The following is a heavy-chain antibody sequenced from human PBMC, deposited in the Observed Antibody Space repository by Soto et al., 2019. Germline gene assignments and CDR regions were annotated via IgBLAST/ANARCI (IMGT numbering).Heavy chain of an antibody. V-gene: IGHV4-34*01. Sequence: LSLTCAVYGGSFSGYYWSWIRQSPGKGLEWIGEVNPTGSTKYNPSLESRVTISVDTSKNQFSLNLNSVTAADTALYYCARSREQWLVDAFDIWGQGTMVTVPS. CDR3: ARSREQWLVDAFDI. CDR1: GGSFSGYY. CDR2: VNPTGST. J-gene: IGHJ3*02. D-gene: IGHD6-19*01.